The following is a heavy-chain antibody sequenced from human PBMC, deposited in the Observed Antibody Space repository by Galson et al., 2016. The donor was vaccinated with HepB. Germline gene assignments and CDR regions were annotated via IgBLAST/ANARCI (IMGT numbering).Heavy chain of an antibody. D-gene: IGHD1-26*01. CDR2: ISPSSSDI. Sequence: SLRLSCAASGFTFSDYYMSWIRQAPGKGLEWVSYISPSSSDIKHADTVMGRFSISRDNAKNSLYLQMNTLGVEDTAVYYCASPSGRYSVHTFDPWGQGTMVTVSS. V-gene: IGHV3-11*06. CDR3: ASPSGRYSVHTFDP. J-gene: IGHJ3*01. CDR1: GFTFSDYY.